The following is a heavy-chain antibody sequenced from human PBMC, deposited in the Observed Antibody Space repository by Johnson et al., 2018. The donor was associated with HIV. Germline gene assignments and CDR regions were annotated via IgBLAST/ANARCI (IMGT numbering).Heavy chain of an antibody. CDR1: GFIFSNFA. CDR3: AKSERAGAVPDAFDI. D-gene: IGHD6-13*01. Sequence: QVQLVESGGGVVQPGRSLRLSCVASGFIFSNFAMHWVRQAPGKGLEWMAIISYDGSKKYYADSVKGRFTISRDNSKNTVYLQMNSQRAEDTAVYYCAKSERAGAVPDAFDIWGQGKMVTVSS. J-gene: IGHJ3*02. V-gene: IGHV3-30-3*02. CDR2: ISYDGSKK.